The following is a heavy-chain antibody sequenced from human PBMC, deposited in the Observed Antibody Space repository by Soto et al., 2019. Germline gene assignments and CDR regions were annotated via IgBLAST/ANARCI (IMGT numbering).Heavy chain of an antibody. V-gene: IGHV3-23*01. CDR3: AKEGPDRGMIVVVVTGPFDY. Sequence: GSLRLSCAASGFTFSSYAMSWVRQAPGKGLEWVSAISGSGGSTYYADSVKGRFTISRDNSKNTLYLQMNSLRAEDTAVYYCAKEGPDRGMIVVVVTGPFDYWGQGTLVTVSS. CDR1: GFTFSSYA. CDR2: ISGSGGST. J-gene: IGHJ4*02. D-gene: IGHD3-22*01.